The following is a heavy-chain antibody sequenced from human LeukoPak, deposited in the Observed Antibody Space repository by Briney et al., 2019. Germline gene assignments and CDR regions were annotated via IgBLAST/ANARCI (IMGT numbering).Heavy chain of an antibody. CDR1: GGSFSGYY. V-gene: IGHV4-34*01. D-gene: IGHD2-2*01. CDR3: ARQTGYCSSTSCYHWFDP. J-gene: IGHJ5*02. Sequence: SETLSLTCAVYGGSFSGYYWSWIRQPPGKGLEWIGEINHNGSTNYNPSLKSRVTISVDTSKNQFSLKLSSVAAADTAVYYCARQTGYCSSTSCYHWFDPWGQGTLVTVSS. CDR2: INHNGST.